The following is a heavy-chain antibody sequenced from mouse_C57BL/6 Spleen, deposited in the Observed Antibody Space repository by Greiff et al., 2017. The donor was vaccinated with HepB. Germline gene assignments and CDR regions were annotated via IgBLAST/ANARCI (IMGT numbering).Heavy chain of an antibody. D-gene: IGHD1-2*01. CDR3: ARKITTAYYYAMDY. CDR1: GFTFSDYG. CDR2: ISSGSSTI. J-gene: IGHJ4*01. V-gene: IGHV5-17*01. Sequence: EVKLLESGGGLVKPGGSLKLSCAASGFTFSDYGMHWVRQAPEKGLEWVAYISSGSSTIYYADTVKGRFTISRDNAKNTLFLQMTSLRSEDTAMYYCARKITTAYYYAMDYWGQGTSVTVSS.